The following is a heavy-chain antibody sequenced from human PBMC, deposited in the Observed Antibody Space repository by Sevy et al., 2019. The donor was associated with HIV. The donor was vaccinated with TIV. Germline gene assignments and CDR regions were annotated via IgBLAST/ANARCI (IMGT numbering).Heavy chain of an antibody. CDR1: GFTFSTYG. CDR2: IRFDGNSK. Sequence: GCSLRLSCAASGFTFSTYGMHWVRQAPGKGLEWVAFIRFDGNSKYYADSVKGRFTISRDNSKNTLDLQLNSLTAEDTAVYYCARADCGGDCYLVFDYRGQGTLVTVSS. D-gene: IGHD2-21*01. V-gene: IGHV3-30*02. CDR3: ARADCGGDCYLVFDY. J-gene: IGHJ4*02.